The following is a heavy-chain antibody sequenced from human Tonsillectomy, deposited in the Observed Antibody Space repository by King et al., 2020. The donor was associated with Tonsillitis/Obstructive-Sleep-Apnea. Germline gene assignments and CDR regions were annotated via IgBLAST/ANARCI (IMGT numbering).Heavy chain of an antibody. V-gene: IGHV7-4-1*01. CDR1: GYTFTSYA. CDR3: ARALYGSGSYYGLLGY. J-gene: IGHJ4*02. D-gene: IGHD3-10*01. CDR2: INTNTGNP. Sequence: VQLVQSGSELKKPGASVKVSCKASGYTFTSYAMHWVRQAPGQGLEWMGLINTNTGNPTYAQGFTGRFVFSLDTSVSTAYLQIVSLKAEDTAVYYCARALYGSGSYYGLLGYWGQGTLVTVSS.